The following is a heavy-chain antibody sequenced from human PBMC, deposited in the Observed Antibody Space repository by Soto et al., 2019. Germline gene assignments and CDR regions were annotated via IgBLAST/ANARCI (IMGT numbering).Heavy chain of an antibody. Sequence: PSETLSLTCTVSGGSISSYYWSWIRQPPGKGLEWIGYIYYSGSTNYNPSLKSRVTISVDTSKNQFSLKLSSVTAADTAVYYCARYRREWVDGTNWFDPWGQGTLVTVSS. CDR1: GGSISSYY. D-gene: IGHD3-3*01. CDR3: ARYRREWVDGTNWFDP. CDR2: IYYSGST. J-gene: IGHJ5*02. V-gene: IGHV4-59*01.